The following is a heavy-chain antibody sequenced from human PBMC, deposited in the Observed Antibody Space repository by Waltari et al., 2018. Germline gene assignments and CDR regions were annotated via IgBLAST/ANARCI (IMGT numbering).Heavy chain of an antibody. V-gene: IGHV4-4*07. CDR1: GASIGRYY. J-gene: IGHJ4*02. CDR3: AKDEMLLRNFDV. CDR2: IYTSGAT. D-gene: IGHD3-9*01. Sequence: QMQLQESGPGLVKPSETLSLTCTVPGASIGRYYWTWIRQPAGKTLEWIGRIYTSGATNYNPSLDSRVTISVDESKNQFSLRLTSVTAADTAVYYCAKDEMLLRNFDVWGQGILVTVSS.